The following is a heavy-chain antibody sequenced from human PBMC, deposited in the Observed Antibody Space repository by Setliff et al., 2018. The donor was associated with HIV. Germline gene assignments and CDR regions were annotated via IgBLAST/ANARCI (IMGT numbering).Heavy chain of an antibody. V-gene: IGHV3-48*01. J-gene: IGHJ4*02. CDR1: GFTFHTYT. Sequence: GGSLRLSCAASGFTFHTYTINWVRQAPGKGLEWVSYISSSSITTYYADSAKGRFIVSRDNTKNTLYLQMNSLRAEDTAVYYCAKEGWSSGWYSDYWGQGTLVTVSS. D-gene: IGHD6-19*01. CDR2: ISSSSITT. CDR3: AKEGWSSGWYSDY.